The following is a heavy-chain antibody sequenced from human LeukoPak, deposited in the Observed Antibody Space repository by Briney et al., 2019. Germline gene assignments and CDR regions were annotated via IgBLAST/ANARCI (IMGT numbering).Heavy chain of an antibody. Sequence: SETLSLTCTVSGGSISSYYWSWIRQPPGKGLEWIGYIYYSGSTNYNPSLKSRVTISVDTSKNQFSLKLSSVTAADTAVYYCARSGLVRARSAFDIWGQGTMVTVSS. V-gene: IGHV4-59*08. D-gene: IGHD1-26*01. J-gene: IGHJ3*02. CDR1: GGSISSYY. CDR2: IYYSGST. CDR3: ARSGLVRARSAFDI.